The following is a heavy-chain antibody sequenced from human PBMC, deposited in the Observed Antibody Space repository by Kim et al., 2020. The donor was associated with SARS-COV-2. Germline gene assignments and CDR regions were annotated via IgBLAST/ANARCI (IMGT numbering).Heavy chain of an antibody. D-gene: IGHD6-19*01. CDR3: ARRSSGWYRVGWFDP. CDR1: GGSFSGYY. V-gene: IGHV4-34*01. CDR2: INHSGST. J-gene: IGHJ5*02. Sequence: SETLSLTCAVYGGSFSGYYWSWIRQPPGKGLEWIGEINHSGSTNYNPSLKSRVTISVDTSKNQFSLKLSSVTAADTAVYYCARRSSGWYRVGWFDPWGQGTLVTVSS.